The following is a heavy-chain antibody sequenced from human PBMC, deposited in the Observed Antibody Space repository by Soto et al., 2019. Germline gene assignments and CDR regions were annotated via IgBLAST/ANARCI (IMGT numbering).Heavy chain of an antibody. J-gene: IGHJ6*02. CDR1: GYTFRSYG. V-gene: IGHV1-18*01. D-gene: IGHD2-21*01. CDR3: GRLDTTYCGGNICYPENYYYPMDV. Sequence: ASVKVSCKASGYTFRSYGISWVRQAPGQGLEWMGWIGGHSGITNYAQKYQGRVTMTTDTSTRIAYMELTGLRCDDTAVYYCGRLDTTYCGGNICYPENYYYPMDVWAQGPRVTVSS. CDR2: IGGHSGIT.